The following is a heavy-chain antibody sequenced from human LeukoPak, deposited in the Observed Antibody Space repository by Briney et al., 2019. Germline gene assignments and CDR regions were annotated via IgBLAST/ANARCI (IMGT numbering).Heavy chain of an antibody. D-gene: IGHD1-14*01. CDR2: IYYSGST. J-gene: IGHJ4*02. Sequence: SETLSLTCTVSGGSISSSSYYWGWIRQPPGKGLEWIGSIYYSGSTYYNPSLKSRVTISVDTSKNQFSLKLSSVTAADTAVYYCARHASVLRTGNFDYWGQGTPVTVSS. CDR1: GGSISSSSYY. CDR3: ARHASVLRTGNFDY. V-gene: IGHV4-39*01.